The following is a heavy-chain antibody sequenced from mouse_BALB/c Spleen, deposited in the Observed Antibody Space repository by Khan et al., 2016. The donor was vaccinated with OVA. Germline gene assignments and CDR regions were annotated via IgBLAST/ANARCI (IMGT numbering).Heavy chain of an antibody. CDR1: GFNIKDTY. V-gene: IGHV14-3*02. D-gene: IGHD2-1*01. J-gene: IGHJ3*01. Sequence: VRLQQSGAELVKPGASVNLSCSASGFNIKDTYIHWVKQRPEQGLEWIGRIDPPNDDSKYGPKFQDKATLTAATSSNTAYLQLPSLTSEDTDVYNCDTLVGNPFAYWGQGTLVSVSA. CDR2: IDPPNDDS. CDR3: DTLVGNPFAY.